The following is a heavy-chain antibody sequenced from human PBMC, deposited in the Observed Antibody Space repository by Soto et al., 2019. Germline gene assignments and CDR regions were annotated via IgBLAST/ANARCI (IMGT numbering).Heavy chain of an antibody. CDR2: IIPIFGTE. J-gene: IGHJ6*02. CDR1: GGTFSSYA. CDR3: AIPRVRTVSSSWHWHYYYGMDV. V-gene: IGHV1-69*01. D-gene: IGHD6-13*01. Sequence: QVQLVQSGAEVQKPGSSVKVSCKASGGTFSSYAISWVRQAPGQGLAWMGGIIPIFGTENYAQKFQGRVTITADESTSTAYMELSSLRSEDTAVYYCAIPRVRTVSSSWHWHYYYGMDVWGQGTTVTVSS.